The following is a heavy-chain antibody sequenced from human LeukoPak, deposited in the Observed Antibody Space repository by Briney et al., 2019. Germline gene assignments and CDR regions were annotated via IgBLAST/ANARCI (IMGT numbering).Heavy chain of an antibody. J-gene: IGHJ4*02. Sequence: SETLSLTCAVYGGSFSGYYWSWIRQPPGKGLEWIGEINHSGSTNYNPSLKSLVTIPVDTSKNQFSLKLSSVTAADTAVYYCARGITMVRGVPSKYYFDYWGQGTLVTVSS. CDR3: ARGITMVRGVPSKYYFDY. CDR1: GGSFSGYY. D-gene: IGHD3-10*01. V-gene: IGHV4-34*01. CDR2: INHSGST.